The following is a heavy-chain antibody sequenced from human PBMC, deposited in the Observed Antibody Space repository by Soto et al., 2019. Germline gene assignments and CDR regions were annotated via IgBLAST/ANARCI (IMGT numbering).Heavy chain of an antibody. D-gene: IGHD5-12*01. V-gene: IGHV1-3*01. CDR3: ARSAKKKWLADF. Sequence: ASVKVSCKASGFSFIDYSILWVRQAPGQSLEWLGWINAGNGNTKYSHRFQDRVTITSDTSATTTYMELRSLRSEDTAVFYCARSAKKKWLADFWGQGTLVTVXS. CDR1: GFSFIDYS. J-gene: IGHJ1*01. CDR2: INAGNGNT.